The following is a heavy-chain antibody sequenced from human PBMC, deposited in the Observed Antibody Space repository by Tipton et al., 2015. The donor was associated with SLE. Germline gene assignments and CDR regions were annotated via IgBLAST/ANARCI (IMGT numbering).Heavy chain of an antibody. CDR2: IYYSGST. CDR1: GGSISSSSYY. J-gene: IGHJ4*02. Sequence: LRLSCTVSGGSISSSSYYWGWIRHPPGKGLEWIGCIYYSGSTYYNPSLKSRVTISVDTSKNQFSLKLSSVTAADTAVYYCARDRTMVRGVLDYWGQGTLVTVSS. D-gene: IGHD3-10*01. CDR3: ARDRTMVRGVLDY. V-gene: IGHV4-39*07.